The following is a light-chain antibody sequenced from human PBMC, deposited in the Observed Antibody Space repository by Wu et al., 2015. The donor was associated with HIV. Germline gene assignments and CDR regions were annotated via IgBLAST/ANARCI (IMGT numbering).Light chain of an antibody. J-gene: IGKJ3*01. CDR1: QIIPSSH. CDR3: QHYGDSQFT. V-gene: IGKV3-20*01. Sequence: IVLTQSPDTLSLSPGETAILSCRASQIIPSSHLAWYQQKPGQAPRLLMYGASRKATGIPDRFSGYMSAATDFTLAIFRLQPEDSAVYFCQHYGDSQFTFG. CDR2: GAS.